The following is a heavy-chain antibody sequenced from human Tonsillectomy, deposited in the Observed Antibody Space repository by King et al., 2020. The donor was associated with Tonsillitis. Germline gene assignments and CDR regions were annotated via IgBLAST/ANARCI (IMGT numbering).Heavy chain of an antibody. CDR2: ISAYKGNT. J-gene: IGHJ6*03. D-gene: IGHD3-9*01. CDR1: GYTFPSYG. V-gene: IGHV1-18*01. CDR3: ARAIRYFDWSDYSCYMDV. Sequence: VQLVESGAEVKKPGASVKVSCKASGYTFPSYGISWVRQAPGQGLEWMGWISAYKGNTNYAQKLQGRVTMTTDTSTSTAYMELRSLRPDATALYYCARAIRYFDWSDYSCYMDVWGKGTSVTVSS.